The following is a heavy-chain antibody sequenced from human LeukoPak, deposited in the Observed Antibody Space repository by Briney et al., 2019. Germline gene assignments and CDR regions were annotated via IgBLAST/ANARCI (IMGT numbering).Heavy chain of an antibody. Sequence: GGSLRLSCAASGFTVSSHYMSWVRQAPGKGLEWVSVIYSGGSTYYADSVKGRFTISRDNSKNTLYLQMNSLRAEDTAVYYCAREVGYSSSPYFDYWAREPWSPSPQ. CDR3: AREVGYSSSPYFDY. CDR1: GFTVSSHY. D-gene: IGHD6-6*01. CDR2: IYSGGST. J-gene: IGHJ4*02. V-gene: IGHV3-66*01.